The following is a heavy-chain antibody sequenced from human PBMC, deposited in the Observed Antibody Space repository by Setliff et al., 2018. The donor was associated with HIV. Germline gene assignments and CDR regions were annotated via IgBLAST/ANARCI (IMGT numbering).Heavy chain of an antibody. Sequence: PGESLTISCAASGFTFSTYSLNWVRQAPGKGLEWISCISSSSSSIYYADSVKGRFTISRDNAENSLYLQMKSLRAEDTALYYCATDSPSFYWGQGTLVTVSS. V-gene: IGHV3-48*01. CDR2: ISSSSSSI. J-gene: IGHJ4*02. D-gene: IGHD2-2*01. CDR3: ATDSPSFY. CDR1: GFTFSTYS.